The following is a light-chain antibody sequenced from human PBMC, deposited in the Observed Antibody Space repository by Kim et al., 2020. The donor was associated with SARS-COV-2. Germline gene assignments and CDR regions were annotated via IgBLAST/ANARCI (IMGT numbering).Light chain of an antibody. J-gene: IGLJ1*01. CDR3: QVWDSSTYV. Sequence: SVALGQTARITCGGNNMGSKNVHWYQQKPGQAPVLVIYRDSNGPSGIPERFSGSNSGNTATLTISRAQAGDEADYYCQVWDSSTYVFGTGTKVTVL. CDR1: NMGSKN. V-gene: IGLV3-9*01. CDR2: RDS.